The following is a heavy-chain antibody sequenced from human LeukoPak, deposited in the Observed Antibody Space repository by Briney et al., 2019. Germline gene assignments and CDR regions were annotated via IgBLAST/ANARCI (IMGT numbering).Heavy chain of an antibody. CDR3: ADYGSGSFD. CDR2: ISYNGGDK. Sequence: GGSLRLSCAASGFIFSSYAMQWVRQPPGKGLEWVAIISYNGGDKYYTDSVKGRFTISRDNSKNTLYLQMNSLRTEDTAVYYCADYGSGSFDWGQGTLVTVSS. V-gene: IGHV3-30-3*01. J-gene: IGHJ4*02. D-gene: IGHD3-10*01. CDR1: GFIFSSYA.